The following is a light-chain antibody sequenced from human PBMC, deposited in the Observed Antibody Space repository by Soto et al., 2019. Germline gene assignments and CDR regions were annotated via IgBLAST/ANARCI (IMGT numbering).Light chain of an antibody. J-gene: IGKJ4*01. CDR2: ETS. Sequence: VLTQSPGALSLSTGERATLSCRASHSVDSSYFTWYQQGPGQAPRLLIYETSSRATGIPDRFSGSGSGTDFTLTVSRLEPEDLAVYFCQQYGRYPLTFGGGTKVAIQ. V-gene: IGKV3-20*01. CDR3: QQYGRYPLT. CDR1: HSVDSSY.